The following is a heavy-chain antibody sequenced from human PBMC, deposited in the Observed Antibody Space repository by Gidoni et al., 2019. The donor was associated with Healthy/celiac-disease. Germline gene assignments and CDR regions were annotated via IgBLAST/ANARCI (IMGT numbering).Heavy chain of an antibody. Sequence: EVQLVESGGGLVKPGGSLRLSCAASGFTFSCYSMNWVRQAPGKGLEWVSSISSSSSYIYYADSVKGRFTISRDNAKNSLYLQMNSLRAEDTAVYYCARDRLSSSQYFQHWGQGTLVTVSS. CDR1: GFTFSCYS. CDR3: ARDRLSSSQYFQH. CDR2: ISSSSSYI. V-gene: IGHV3-21*01. J-gene: IGHJ1*01. D-gene: IGHD6-13*01.